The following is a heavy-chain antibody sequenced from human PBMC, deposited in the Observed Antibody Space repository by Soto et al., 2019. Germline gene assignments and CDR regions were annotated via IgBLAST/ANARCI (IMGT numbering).Heavy chain of an antibody. CDR3: AKERAVAGTSGWFDP. Sequence: GGSLRLSCAASGFTFSSYAMSWVRQAPGKGLEWVSDISGSGGSTYYGDSVKGRFILSRDNSKNTLYLQMNSLRAEDTAVYYCAKERAVAGTSGWFDPWGQGTLVTVSS. CDR2: ISGSGGST. J-gene: IGHJ5*02. CDR1: GFTFSSYA. V-gene: IGHV3-23*01. D-gene: IGHD6-19*01.